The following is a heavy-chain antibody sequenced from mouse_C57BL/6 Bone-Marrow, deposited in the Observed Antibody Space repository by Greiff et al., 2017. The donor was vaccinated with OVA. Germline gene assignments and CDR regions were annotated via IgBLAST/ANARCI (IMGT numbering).Heavy chain of an antibody. J-gene: IGHJ1*03. Sequence: QVQLKESGAELVRPGASVKLSCKASGYTFTDYYINWVKQRPGQGLEWIARIYPGSGNTYYNEKFKGKATLTAEKSSSTAYMQLSSLTSVDSAVYFCARGGRGYWYFDVWGTGTTVTVSS. CDR2: IYPGSGNT. CDR1: GYTFTDYY. V-gene: IGHV1-76*01. CDR3: ARGGRGYWYFDV.